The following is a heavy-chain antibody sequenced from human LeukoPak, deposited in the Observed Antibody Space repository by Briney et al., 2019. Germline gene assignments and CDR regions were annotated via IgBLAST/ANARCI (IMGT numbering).Heavy chain of an antibody. D-gene: IGHD3-22*01. CDR2: ISSSSSTI. CDR1: GFTFSSYS. Sequence: PGGSLRLSCAASGFTFSSYSMNWVRQAPGKGLEWVSYISSSSSTIYYADSVKGRFTISRDNAKNSLYLQMNSLRAEDTAVYYCAKAQFSYYYDSSGYFPFDYWGQGTLVTVSS. CDR3: AKAQFSYYYDSSGYFPFDY. J-gene: IGHJ4*02. V-gene: IGHV3-48*01.